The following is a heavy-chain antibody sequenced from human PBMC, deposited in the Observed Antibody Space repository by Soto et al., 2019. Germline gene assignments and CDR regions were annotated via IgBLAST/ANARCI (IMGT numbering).Heavy chain of an antibody. Sequence: QVQLVESGGGVVQPGRSLRLSCAASGFTFSSYGMHWVRQAPGKGLEWVAGISYDGSNKYYADSVMGRFTNSRDNSKNTLYLQMNSLRAEDTAVYYCAKVDTVNRAFPSYYYYGMAVWGQGTTVTVSS. CDR3: AKVDTVNRAFPSYYYYGMAV. V-gene: IGHV3-30*18. D-gene: IGHD4-17*01. CDR1: GFTFSSYG. CDR2: ISYDGSNK. J-gene: IGHJ6*02.